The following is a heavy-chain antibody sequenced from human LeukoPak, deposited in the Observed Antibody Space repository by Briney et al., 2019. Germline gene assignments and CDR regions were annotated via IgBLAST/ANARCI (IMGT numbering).Heavy chain of an antibody. CDR2: IYYSGST. CDR1: GDSISSYY. Sequence: LETLSLTCTVSGDSISSYYWSWIRQPAGKGLEWVGCIYYSGSTNYNPSLKSRVTISVDTSKNQFSLKLSSVTAADTAVYHCARHGSTVTTEMYNWFDPWGQGTLVTVSS. CDR3: ARHGSTVTTEMYNWFDP. J-gene: IGHJ5*02. D-gene: IGHD4-17*01. V-gene: IGHV4-59*08.